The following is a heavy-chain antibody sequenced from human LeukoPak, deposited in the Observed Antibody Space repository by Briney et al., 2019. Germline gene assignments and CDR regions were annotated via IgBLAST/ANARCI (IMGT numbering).Heavy chain of an antibody. J-gene: IGHJ4*02. CDR1: GYTFTSYG. CDR2: ISAYNGNT. CDR3: ARDLAVLRYFDWYDLFDY. D-gene: IGHD3-9*01. V-gene: IGHV1-18*01. Sequence: ASVKVSCKASGYTFTSYGISWVRQAPGQGLEWMGWISAYNGNTNYAQKLQGRVTMTTDTSTSTAYMELRSLRSDDTAVYYCARDLAVLRYFDWYDLFDYWAREPWSPSPQ.